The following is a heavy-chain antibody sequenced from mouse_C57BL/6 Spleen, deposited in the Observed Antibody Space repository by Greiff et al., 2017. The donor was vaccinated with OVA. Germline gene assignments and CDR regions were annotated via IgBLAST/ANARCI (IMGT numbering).Heavy chain of an antibody. V-gene: IGHV1-64*01. Sequence: QVQLQQPGAELVKPGASVKLSCKASGYTFTSSWMHWVKQRPGQGLEWIGMIHPNSGSTNYNEKFKSKATLTVDKSSSTAYMQLSSLTSEDSAVYYCVVNYVVLDYWGQGTTLTVSS. CDR2: IHPNSGST. D-gene: IGHD2-1*01. J-gene: IGHJ2*01. CDR1: GYTFTSSW. CDR3: VVNYVVLDY.